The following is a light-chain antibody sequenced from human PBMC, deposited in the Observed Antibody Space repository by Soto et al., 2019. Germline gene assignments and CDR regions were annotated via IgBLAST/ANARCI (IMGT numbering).Light chain of an antibody. CDR2: DTY. CDR3: GTWDSSLSAHV. V-gene: IGLV1-51*01. Sequence: QSVLTQPPSLSAAPGQTVTISCSGSTSNIGNNYVSWYRQLPATAPRLLIYDTYKRPSGIPDRFSGSKSGTSATLVITGLQTGDEADYYCGTWDSSLSAHVFGPGTKLTVL. J-gene: IGLJ1*01. CDR1: TSNIGNNY.